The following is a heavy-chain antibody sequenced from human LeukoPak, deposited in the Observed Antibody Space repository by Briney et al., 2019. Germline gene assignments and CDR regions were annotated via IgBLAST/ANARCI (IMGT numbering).Heavy chain of an antibody. CDR1: GGSISSSSYY. V-gene: IGHV4-39*07. CDR2: IYYSEST. CDR3: ARARGEYCSGGSCYLGYYYYYYMDV. D-gene: IGHD2-15*01. J-gene: IGHJ6*03. Sequence: PSETLSLTCTVSGGSISSSSYYWGWIRQPPGKGLEWIGSIYYSESTYYNPSLKSRVTISVDTSKNQFSLKLSSVTAADTAVYYCARARGEYCSGGSCYLGYYYYYYMDVWGKGTTVTISS.